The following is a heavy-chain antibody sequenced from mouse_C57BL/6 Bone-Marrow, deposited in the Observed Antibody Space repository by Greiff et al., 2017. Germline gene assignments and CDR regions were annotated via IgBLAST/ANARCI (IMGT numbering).Heavy chain of an antibody. CDR2: IDPENGDT. CDR1: GFNIKDDY. Sequence: EVKLVESGAELVRPGASVKLSCTASGFNIKDDYMHWVKQRPEQGLEWIGWIDPENGDTEYASKFQGKATITADTSSNTAYLQLSSLTSEDTAVYYCTTVVVPLGGQGTLVTVSA. D-gene: IGHD1-1*01. J-gene: IGHJ3*01. V-gene: IGHV14-4*01. CDR3: TTVVVPL.